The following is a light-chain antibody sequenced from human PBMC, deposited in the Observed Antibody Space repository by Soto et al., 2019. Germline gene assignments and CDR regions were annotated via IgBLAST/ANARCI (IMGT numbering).Light chain of an antibody. V-gene: IGLV2-14*01. J-gene: IGLJ2*01. CDR2: DVS. CDR1: SSDVGGYDY. CDR3: NSNTSSSTVA. Sequence: QSALTQPASVSESPGQSVTISCTGTSSDVGGYDYVSWYQQHPGKAPQLLIYDVSIRPSGVSDRFSGSKSGNTASLTISGLQAEDEADYYCNSNTSSSTVAFGGGTKVTVL.